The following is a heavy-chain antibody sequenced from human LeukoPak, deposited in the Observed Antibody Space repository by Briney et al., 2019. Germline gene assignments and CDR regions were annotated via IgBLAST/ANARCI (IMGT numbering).Heavy chain of an antibody. CDR2: ISSGSGTI. J-gene: IGHJ3*02. Sequence: AGGSLRLSCAASGFTFSSYNMNWVRQAPGKGLEWVSYISSGSGTIYYADSVKGRFTISRDNAKNSLYLQMNSLRAEDTAVYYCARDCDHGSTSCYTEGQAFDIWGQGTMVTVSS. D-gene: IGHD2-2*02. V-gene: IGHV3-48*04. CDR1: GFTFSSYN. CDR3: ARDCDHGSTSCYTEGQAFDI.